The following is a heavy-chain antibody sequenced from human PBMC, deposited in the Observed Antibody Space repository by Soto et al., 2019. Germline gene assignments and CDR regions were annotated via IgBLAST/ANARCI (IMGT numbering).Heavy chain of an antibody. V-gene: IGHV4-59*01. D-gene: IGHD3-22*01. CDR3: ATLILNYDSSGYYFMD. J-gene: IGHJ4*02. CDR2: IYYSGST. Sequence: SETLSLTCPVSGGSISSYYWSWIRQPPGKGLEWIGYIYYSGSTNYNPSLKSRVTISVDTSKNQFSLKLSSVTAADTAVYYCATLILNYDSSGYYFMDWGQGTLVTVSS. CDR1: GGSISSYY.